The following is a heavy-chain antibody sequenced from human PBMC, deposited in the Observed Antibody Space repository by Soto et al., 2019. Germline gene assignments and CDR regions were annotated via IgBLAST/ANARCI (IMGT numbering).Heavy chain of an antibody. D-gene: IGHD3-9*01. CDR1: GGSFSGYY. V-gene: IGHV4-34*01. Sequence: QVQLQQWGAGLLKPSETLSLTCAVYGGSFSGYYWSWIRQPPGKGLEWIGEINHSGSTNYNPSLKSRVTISVDTYKNQFSLKLSSVTAADTAVYYCARGRSDDVLRYFDWLPSTWIFDYWGQGTLVTVSS. CDR3: ARGRSDDVLRYFDWLPSTWIFDY. J-gene: IGHJ4*02. CDR2: INHSGST.